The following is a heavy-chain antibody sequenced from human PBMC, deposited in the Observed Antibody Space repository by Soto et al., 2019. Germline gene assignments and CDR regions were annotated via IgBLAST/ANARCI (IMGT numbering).Heavy chain of an antibody. V-gene: IGHV3-7*03. Sequence: EVQLVESGGALVQPGGSLRLSCVGSGFTFSDYWMSWVRKAPGMGPEWAANIKQDGTTKYSFDSTNSRFTIPRDNAKNTWFTQINRLRTDDTAVYYCANYIANWGNYGSDVWGQGTTVTVSS. CDR3: ANYIANWGNYGSDV. CDR2: IKQDGTTK. CDR1: GFTFSDYW. D-gene: IGHD7-27*01. J-gene: IGHJ6*02.